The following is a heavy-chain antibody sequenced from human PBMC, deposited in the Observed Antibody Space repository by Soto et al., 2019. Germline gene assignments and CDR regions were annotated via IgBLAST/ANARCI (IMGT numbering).Heavy chain of an antibody. CDR3: STSLNY. V-gene: IGHV3-7*01. J-gene: IGHJ4*02. Sequence: EVQLVESGGGLVQPGGSLRLSCAASGFTFSNYWMDWVHQAPGKGLEWVANINQDGSEKHYVDSVKGRFTISRDNAKNSLYLQMSSLTAEDSALYYCSTSLNYWGQGTLVTVSS. CDR1: GFTFSNYW. CDR2: INQDGSEK.